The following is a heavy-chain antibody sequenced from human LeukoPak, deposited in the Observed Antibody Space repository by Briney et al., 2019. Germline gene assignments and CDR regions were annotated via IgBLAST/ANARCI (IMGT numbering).Heavy chain of an antibody. D-gene: IGHD2-15*01. CDR2: IYYSGST. V-gene: IGHV4-59*01. CDR1: GGSISSYY. CDR3: ARVLPPFSPRRGGGWFDP. Sequence: SETLSLTCTVSGGSISSYYWSWIRQPPGKGLEWIGYIYYSGSTNYNPSLKSRVTISVDTSKNQFSLKLSSVTAADTAVYYCARVLPPFSPRRGGGWFDPWGQGTLVTVSS. J-gene: IGHJ5*02.